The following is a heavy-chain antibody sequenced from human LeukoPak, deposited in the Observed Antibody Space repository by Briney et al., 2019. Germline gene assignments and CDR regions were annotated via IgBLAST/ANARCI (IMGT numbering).Heavy chain of an antibody. CDR1: GYSFNTNW. D-gene: IGHD2-15*01. Sequence: PGESLKISCQGSGYSFNTNWIAWVRQMPGKGLEYMGIIYPDDSHIRYSPSFQGQVTMSADKSINTAYLHLSNLKASDTARYCARRSDRGYSHWGQGTLVTVSS. V-gene: IGHV5-51*01. CDR2: IYPDDSHI. J-gene: IGHJ4*02. CDR3: ARRSDRGYSH.